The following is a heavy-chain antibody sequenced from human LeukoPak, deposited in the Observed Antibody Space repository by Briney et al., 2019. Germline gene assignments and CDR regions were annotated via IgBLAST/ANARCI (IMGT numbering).Heavy chain of an antibody. Sequence: SGTLSLTCTVSGGSISSYYWSWIRQPAGKGLEWIGRIYSSGSTNYDPSFKSRVTMSVDTSNNQFSLKLSSVTAADTAVYYCARMKTGRSYFDYWGQGTLVIVSS. V-gene: IGHV4-4*07. J-gene: IGHJ4*02. CDR2: IYSSGST. CDR1: GGSISSYY. D-gene: IGHD1-1*01. CDR3: ARMKTGRSYFDY.